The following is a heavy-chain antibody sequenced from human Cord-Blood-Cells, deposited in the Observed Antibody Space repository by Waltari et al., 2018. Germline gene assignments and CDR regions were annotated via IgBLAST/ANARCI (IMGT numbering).Heavy chain of an antibody. Sequence: EVQLVESGGGLVKPGGSLRLSCAASGFTFSNAWMSWVRQAPGKGLEWVGRIKRKTDGGTTDYAAPVKGRFTISRDDSKNTLYLQMNSLKTEDTAVYYCTTYIGDGDYWGQGTLVTVSS. J-gene: IGHJ4*02. V-gene: IGHV3-15*01. CDR1: GFTFSNAW. CDR2: IKRKTDGGTT. D-gene: IGHD3-10*01. CDR3: TTYIGDGDY.